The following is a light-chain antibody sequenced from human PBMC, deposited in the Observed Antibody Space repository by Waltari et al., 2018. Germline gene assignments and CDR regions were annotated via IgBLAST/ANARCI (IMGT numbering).Light chain of an antibody. CDR2: KDN. CDR1: VVAKKY. J-gene: IGLJ2*01. V-gene: IGLV3-27*01. Sequence: SYELTQPSPVSVSPGQTATLTSSGDVVAKKYVRWFQQKPGQAPVLVIYKDNEWPSGIPERISGSSSGTTVTLTISGAQVEDEADYYCYSAADNNKGVFDGGTKLTVL. CDR3: YSAADNNKGV.